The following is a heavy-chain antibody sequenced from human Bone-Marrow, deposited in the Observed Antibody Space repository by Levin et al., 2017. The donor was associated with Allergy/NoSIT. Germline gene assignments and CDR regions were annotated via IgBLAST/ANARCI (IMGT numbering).Heavy chain of an antibody. D-gene: IGHD2-8*02. CDR3: TRDLRPGADYYYYYMDV. CDR1: GGSISTGYYY. Sequence: PSETLSLTCTVSGGSISTGYYYWSWIRQPAGKGLEWIGRIYRSGSTNYNPSLKSRVTMSVDTSKNQFSLNLSSVTAADTAVYYCTRDLRPGADYYYYYMDVWGKGTAVIVS. V-gene: IGHV4-61*02. J-gene: IGHJ6*03. CDR2: IYRSGST.